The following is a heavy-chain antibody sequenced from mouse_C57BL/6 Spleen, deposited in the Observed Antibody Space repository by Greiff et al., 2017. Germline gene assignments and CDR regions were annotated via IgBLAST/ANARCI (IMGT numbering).Heavy chain of an antibody. CDR3: VYYGSKFAY. J-gene: IGHJ3*01. CDR1: GYTFTSYW. V-gene: IGHV1-64*01. CDR2: IHPNSGST. D-gene: IGHD1-1*01. Sequence: QFQLQQPGAELVKPGASVKLSCKASGYTFTSYWMHWVKQRPGQGLEWIGMIHPNSGSTNYNEKFKSKATLTVDKSSSTAYMQLSSLTSEDSSVYYCVYYGSKFAYWGQGTLVTVSA.